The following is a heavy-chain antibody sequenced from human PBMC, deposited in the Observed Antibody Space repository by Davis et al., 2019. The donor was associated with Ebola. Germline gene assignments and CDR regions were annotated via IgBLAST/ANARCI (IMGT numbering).Heavy chain of an antibody. CDR3: ARSQDYYYGMDV. Sequence: GGSLRLSCAASGFTLTSYGMHWVRQAPGRGLEWVGVILYDGINKDYADSVKGRFTISRDNAKNMLYLQMNSLRVEDTAVYYCARSQDYYYGMDVWGQGTTVTVSS. V-gene: IGHV3-33*03. J-gene: IGHJ6*02. D-gene: IGHD6-19*01. CDR2: ILYDGINK. CDR1: GFTLTSYG.